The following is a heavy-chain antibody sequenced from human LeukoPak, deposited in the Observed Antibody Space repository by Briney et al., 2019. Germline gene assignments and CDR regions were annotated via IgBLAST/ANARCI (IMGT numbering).Heavy chain of an antibody. CDR2: IYTGGST. CDR1: GFAVSTNF. Sequence: GGSLRLSCALSGFAVSTNFMSWVRQAPGKGLECVSLIYTGGSTYSADSVKGRFTISRDNSKNTLYLQMNSRRAEDTAVYYCARVHDFWSGSRRDDALDIWGQGTLVTVSS. V-gene: IGHV3-53*01. CDR3: ARVHDFWSGSRRDDALDI. J-gene: IGHJ3*02. D-gene: IGHD3-3*01.